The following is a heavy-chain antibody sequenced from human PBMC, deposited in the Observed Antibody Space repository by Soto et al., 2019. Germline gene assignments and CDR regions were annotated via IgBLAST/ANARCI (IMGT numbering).Heavy chain of an antibody. CDR1: GGSISSGDYY. CDR3: ARDLVRGVIDY. D-gene: IGHD3-10*01. Sequence: LSLTCTVSGGSISSGDYYWSWIRQPPGKGLEWIGYIYYSGSTYYNPSLKSRVTISVDTSKNQFSLKLSSVTAADTAVYYCARDLVRGVIDYWGQGTLVTVSS. V-gene: IGHV4-30-4*01. J-gene: IGHJ4*02. CDR2: IYYSGST.